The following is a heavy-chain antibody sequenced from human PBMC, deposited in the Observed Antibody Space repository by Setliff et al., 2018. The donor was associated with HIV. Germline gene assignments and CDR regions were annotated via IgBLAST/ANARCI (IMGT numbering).Heavy chain of an antibody. Sequence: ASVKVSCKASGYTFTSYGITWARQAPGQGREWMGWISGYNGNTDYAQNLQGRVTMTTDISTSTAYMELRSLRSDDTAVYYCARAYPWGYVDYYYMDVWGKGTTVTVSS. J-gene: IGHJ6*03. V-gene: IGHV1-18*01. D-gene: IGHD3-16*01. CDR3: ARAYPWGYVDYYYMDV. CDR2: ISGYNGNT. CDR1: GYTFTSYG.